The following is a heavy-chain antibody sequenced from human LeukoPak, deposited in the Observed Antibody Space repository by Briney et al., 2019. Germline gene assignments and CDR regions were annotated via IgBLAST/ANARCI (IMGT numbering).Heavy chain of an antibody. V-gene: IGHV4-59*12. D-gene: IGHD2-15*01. CDR3: ARETVVVVATAFDY. CDR1: GGSISNSNW. CDR2: IYYSGST. J-gene: IGHJ4*02. Sequence: SGTLSLTCAVSGGSISNSNWWSWIRQPPGKGLEWIGYIYYSGSTNYNPSLKSRVTISVDTSKNQFSLKLSSVTAADTAVYYCARETVVVVATAFDYWGRGTLVTVSS.